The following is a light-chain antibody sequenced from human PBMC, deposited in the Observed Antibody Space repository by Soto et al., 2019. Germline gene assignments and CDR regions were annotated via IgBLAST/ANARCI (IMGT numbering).Light chain of an antibody. J-gene: IGKJ1*01. CDR1: QSFSGTY. V-gene: IGKV3-20*01. CDR2: GAS. CDR3: QQYGSSLWT. Sequence: EIVLTQSPGILSLSPGERATLSCRASQSFSGTYLAWYQQKPGQAPRLLIYGASSRATGIADRFSGSGSGTDFTLTISRLEPEDFAVYYCQQYGSSLWTFGQGTKVDIK.